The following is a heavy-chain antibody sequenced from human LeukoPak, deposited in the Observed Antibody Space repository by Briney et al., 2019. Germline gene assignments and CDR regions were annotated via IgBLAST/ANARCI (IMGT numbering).Heavy chain of an antibody. CDR2: IRSKAFGGTP. CDR1: GFTFDDYA. D-gene: IGHD4-17*01. V-gene: IGHV3-49*03. CDR3: TRNTVTVHFDY. Sequence: GGSLRLSCSASGFTFDDYAVSWFRQAPGKGLEWAGFIRSKAFGGTPEYAASVRGRFTISRDDSKSIAYLQMNSLKTEDTAVYYCTRNTVTVHFDYWRQGTLVTVSS. J-gene: IGHJ4*02.